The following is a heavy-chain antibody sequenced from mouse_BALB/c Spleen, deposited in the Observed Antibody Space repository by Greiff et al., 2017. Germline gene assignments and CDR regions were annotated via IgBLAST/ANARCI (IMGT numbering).Heavy chain of an antibody. CDR1: GYAFSSYW. J-gene: IGHJ2*01. Sequence: VQGVESGAELVRPGSSVKISCKASGYAFSSYWMNWVKQRPGQGLEWIGQIYPGDGDTNYNGKFKGKATLTADKSSSTAYMQLSSLTSEDSAVYFCARGVVDYWGQGTTLTVSS. D-gene: IGHD1-1*01. V-gene: IGHV1-80*01. CDR2: IYPGDGDT. CDR3: ARGVVDY.